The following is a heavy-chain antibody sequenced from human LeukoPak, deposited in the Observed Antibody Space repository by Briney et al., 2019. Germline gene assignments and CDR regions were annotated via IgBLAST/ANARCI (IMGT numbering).Heavy chain of an antibody. CDR2: ISGSGAST. Sequence: GGSLRLSCLTSGFTLSTNAMSWVRQAPGKGLEWISGISGSGASTYYADSVKGRFTISRDDSRNTLYLQMNSLRGDDTAVYYCDFWSGYRRGSSGMDVWGQGTTVTVSS. D-gene: IGHD3-3*01. V-gene: IGHV3-23*01. CDR3: DFWSGYRRGSSGMDV. CDR1: GFTLSTNA. J-gene: IGHJ6*02.